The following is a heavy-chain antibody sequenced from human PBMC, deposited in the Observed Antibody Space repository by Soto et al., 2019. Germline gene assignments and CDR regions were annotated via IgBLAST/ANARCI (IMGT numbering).Heavy chain of an antibody. V-gene: IGHV3-30*18. CDR2: ISYDGSNK. D-gene: IGHD3-10*01. J-gene: IGHJ6*02. Sequence: GGSLRLSCAASGFTFSSYGIHWVRQAPGKGLEWVAVISYDGSNKYYADSVKGRFTISRDNSKNTLYLQMNSLRAEDTAVYYCAKDRDGGTGMDVWGQGTTVTVSS. CDR1: GFTFSSYG. CDR3: AKDRDGGTGMDV.